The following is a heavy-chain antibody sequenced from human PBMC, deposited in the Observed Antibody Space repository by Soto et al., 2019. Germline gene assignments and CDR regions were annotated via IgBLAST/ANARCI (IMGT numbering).Heavy chain of an antibody. CDR1: GFTFKTYW. CDR3: AAYNTSRHAAFDI. J-gene: IGHJ3*02. Sequence: GWSLRLSCEVSGFTFKTYWMSLVRQAPGKGLEWLANMNEDANTKYYVDSVKGRFTILGDSAGNSLLLKMASLRAEDTAVYFCAAYNTSRHAAFDIWGGGTLVTVSS. D-gene: IGHD1-20*01. CDR2: MNEDANTK. V-gene: IGHV3-7*01.